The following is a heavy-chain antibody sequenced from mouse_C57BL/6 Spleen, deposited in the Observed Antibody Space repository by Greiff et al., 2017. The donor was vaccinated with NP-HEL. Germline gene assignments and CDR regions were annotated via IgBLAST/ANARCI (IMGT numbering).Heavy chain of an antibody. V-gene: IGHV1-62-2*01. CDR3: ARHDYYYGSGDFDY. J-gene: IGHJ2*01. Sequence: LVESGAELVKPGASVKLSCKASGYTFTEYTIHWVKQRSGQGLAWIGWFYPGSGSIKYNEKFKDKATLTADKSSSTVYMELSRLTSEDSAVYFCARHDYYYGSGDFDYWGQGTTLTVSS. CDR2: FYPGSGSI. D-gene: IGHD1-1*01. CDR1: GYTFTEYT.